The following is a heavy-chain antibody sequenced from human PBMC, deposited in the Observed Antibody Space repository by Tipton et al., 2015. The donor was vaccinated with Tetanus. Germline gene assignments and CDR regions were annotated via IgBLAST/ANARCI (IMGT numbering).Heavy chain of an antibody. CDR1: GFIFSDYY. CDR3: ATKASPRLRNDY. V-gene: IGHV3-23*01. D-gene: IGHD1-14*01. CDR2: ISRSGDNT. Sequence: SLRLSCAASGFIFSDYYMSWIRQAPGKGLEWVSGISRSGDNTFYADSVKGRFTISRDNSKNTLYLQMNSLRAEDTAIYYCATKASPRLRNDYWGQGTLVTVSS. J-gene: IGHJ4*02.